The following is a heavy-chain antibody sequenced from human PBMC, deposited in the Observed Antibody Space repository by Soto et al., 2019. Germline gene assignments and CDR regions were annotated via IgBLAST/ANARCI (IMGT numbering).Heavy chain of an antibody. Sequence: PRGSLRRSCAASGFAFISYAMILCGQSAGKGLEWVSAISGSGGSTYYADSVKGRFTIPRDNSKNTLYLQMNSLRAEDTAVYYYASDEKNKIAAGGLFEYWGQGTLVTVSS. CDR1: GFAFISYA. D-gene: IGHD6-13*01. J-gene: IGHJ4*02. CDR3: ASDEKNKIAAGGLFEY. CDR2: ISGSGGST. V-gene: IGHV3-23*01.